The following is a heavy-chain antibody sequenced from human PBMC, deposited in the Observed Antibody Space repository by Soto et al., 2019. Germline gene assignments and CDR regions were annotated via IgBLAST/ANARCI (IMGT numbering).Heavy chain of an antibody. CDR2: IDPSDSYT. CDR3: AGVDTAMVGYYYYYGMDV. D-gene: IGHD5-18*01. Sequence: GESLKISCKGSGYSFTSYWISWVRQMPGKGLEWMGRIDPSDSYTNYSPSFQGHVTISADKSISTAYLQWSSLKASDTAMYYCAGVDTAMVGYYYYYGMDVWGQGTTVTVS. J-gene: IGHJ6*02. V-gene: IGHV5-10-1*01. CDR1: GYSFTSYW.